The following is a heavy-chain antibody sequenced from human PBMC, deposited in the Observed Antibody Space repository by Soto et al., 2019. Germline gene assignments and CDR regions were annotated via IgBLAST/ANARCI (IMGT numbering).Heavy chain of an antibody. Sequence: PSETLSLTCTVSGGSVSTIVYYWSWIRHPPGKGLEWIGFIHHTGSTTYNPSLKSRITMSMDTSKKQFSLNLSSVTAADTAVYYCGRGVGNSRGTSFDYWGQGALVTVSS. CDR1: GGSVSTIVYY. CDR3: GRGVGNSRGTSFDY. V-gene: IGHV4-61*08. J-gene: IGHJ4*02. D-gene: IGHD3-22*01. CDR2: IHHTGST.